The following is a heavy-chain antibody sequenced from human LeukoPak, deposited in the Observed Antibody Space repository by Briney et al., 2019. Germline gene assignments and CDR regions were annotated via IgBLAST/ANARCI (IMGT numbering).Heavy chain of an antibody. CDR2: MTTSGNTI. V-gene: IGHV3-48*02. J-gene: IGHJ4*02. Sequence: PGGSLRLSCVVSGITFSGYSMIWVRQAPGKGLEWLSFMTTSGNTIFYAESVKDRFTISRDNAKKSLYLQMNSLRDEDTAVYDCARVGGATAVTMYFEYWGQGTLVTVTS. CDR3: ARVGGATAVTMYFEY. CDR1: GITFSGYS. D-gene: IGHD1-26*01.